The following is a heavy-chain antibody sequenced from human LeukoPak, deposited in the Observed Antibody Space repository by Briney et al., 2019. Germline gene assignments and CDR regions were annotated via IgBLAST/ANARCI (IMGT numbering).Heavy chain of an antibody. CDR3: ARDGYYYDSSGYYQQAFDI. Sequence: GGSLRLSCAASGFTFSSYSMNWVRQAPGKGLEWVSSISSSSSYIYYADSVKGRFTISRDNAKNSLYLQMNSLRAEDTAVYYCARDGYYYDSSGYYQQAFDIWGQGTMVTVSS. CDR2: ISSSSSYI. CDR1: GFTFSSYS. V-gene: IGHV3-21*01. J-gene: IGHJ3*02. D-gene: IGHD3-22*01.